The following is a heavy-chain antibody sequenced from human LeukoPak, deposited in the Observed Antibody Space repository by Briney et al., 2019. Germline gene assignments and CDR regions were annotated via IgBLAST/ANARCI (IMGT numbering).Heavy chain of an antibody. J-gene: IGHJ4*02. CDR3: TRQRADYYDSSGSGFFDY. D-gene: IGHD3-22*01. CDR2: IRSKANSYAT. Sequence: GGSLRLSCEASGFSFDSYAMSWVRQASGKGLEWVGRIRSKANSYATAYAASVKGRFTISRDDSKNTAYLQMNSLKTEDTAVYYCTRQRADYYDSSGSGFFDYWGQGTLVTVSS. CDR1: GFSFDSYA. V-gene: IGHV3-73*01.